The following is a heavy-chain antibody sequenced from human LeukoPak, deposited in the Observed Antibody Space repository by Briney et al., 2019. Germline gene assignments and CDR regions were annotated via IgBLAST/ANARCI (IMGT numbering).Heavy chain of an antibody. J-gene: IGHJ3*01. CDR3: ARAFDF. Sequence: GGSLRLSCAASGFIFSSSEMNWVRQAPGKGLEWVSYISSSGGTIYYADSVNGRFTISRDNAKNSLDLQMNSLRAEDTGIYYCARAFDFWGQGTMVTVSS. CDR1: GFIFSSSE. CDR2: ISSSGGTI. V-gene: IGHV3-48*03.